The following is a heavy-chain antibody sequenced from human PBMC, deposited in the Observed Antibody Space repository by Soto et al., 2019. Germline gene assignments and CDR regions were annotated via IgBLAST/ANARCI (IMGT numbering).Heavy chain of an antibody. Sequence: SETLSLTCTVSGGPMSSYYWNWIRQPAGKGLEWVGRITVSGSNNYNPSLKSRVTMSVDTAKKQISLKLSSVTAADTAVYYCARGGYYDFWSGYYTNYYHYGMDVWGQGTTVTVSS. J-gene: IGHJ6*02. CDR1: GGPMSSYY. CDR3: ARGGYYDFWSGYYTNYYHYGMDV. CDR2: ITVSGSN. D-gene: IGHD3-3*01. V-gene: IGHV4-4*07.